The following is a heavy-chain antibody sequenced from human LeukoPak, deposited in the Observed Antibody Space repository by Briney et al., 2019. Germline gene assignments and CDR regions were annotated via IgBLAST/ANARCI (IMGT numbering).Heavy chain of an antibody. CDR1: GYTFTGYY. V-gene: IGHV1-2*02. CDR2: INPNSGGT. J-gene: IGHJ4*02. D-gene: IGHD6-13*01. CDR3: ARVLIAAAGELIDY. Sequence: GASVKVSCKASGYTFTGYYMHWVRQAPGQGLEWMGWINPNSGGTNYAQKFQGRVTMTRDTSISTAYMELSRLRSDDTAVYYCARVLIAAAGELIDYWGQGTLVTVSS.